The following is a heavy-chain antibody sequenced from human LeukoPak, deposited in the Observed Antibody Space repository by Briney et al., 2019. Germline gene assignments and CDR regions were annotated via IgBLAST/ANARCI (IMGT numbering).Heavy chain of an antibody. D-gene: IGHD6-13*01. CDR2: ISAYNGNT. V-gene: IGHV1-18*01. CDR3: ARGNSFRLDDWFDP. J-gene: IGHJ5*02. Sequence: ASVKVSCKASGYTFTTYGINWVRQAPGQGLEWMGWISAYNGNTNYAQKLQGRVTMTTDTSTSTAYMELKSLRSDDTAVYYCARGNSFRLDDWFDPWGPGTLVTVSS. CDR1: GYTFTTYG.